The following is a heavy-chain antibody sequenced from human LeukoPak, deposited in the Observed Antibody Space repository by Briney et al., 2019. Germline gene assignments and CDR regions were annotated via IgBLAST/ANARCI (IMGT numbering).Heavy chain of an antibody. CDR3: AKEWGSYRGSFDY. CDR1: GFTFTNYV. J-gene: IGHJ4*02. CDR2: IRYDGGNK. Sequence: GGSLRLSCAASGFTFTNYVIHWVRQAPGKGLEWVAFIRYDGGNKYYADSVKGRLTISRDNSKNTLYLQMNSLRAEDTAVYYCAKEWGSYRGSFDYWGQGILVTVSS. D-gene: IGHD4-11*01. V-gene: IGHV3-30*02.